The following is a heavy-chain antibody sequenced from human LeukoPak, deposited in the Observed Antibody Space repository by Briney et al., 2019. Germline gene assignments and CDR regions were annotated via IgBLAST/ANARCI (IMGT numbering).Heavy chain of an antibody. D-gene: IGHD3-9*01. CDR3: ARSGRDYDILTGDSDGLGYYYYGMDV. CDR1: GYTFTSYY. J-gene: IGHJ6*02. V-gene: IGHV1-46*01. Sequence: ASVKVSCKASGYTFTSYYMHWVRQAPGQGLEWMGIINPSGGSTSYAQKFQGRVTMTRDTSTSTVYMELSSLRSEDTAVYYCARSGRDYDILTGDSDGLGYYYYGMDVWGQETTVTVSS. CDR2: INPSGGST.